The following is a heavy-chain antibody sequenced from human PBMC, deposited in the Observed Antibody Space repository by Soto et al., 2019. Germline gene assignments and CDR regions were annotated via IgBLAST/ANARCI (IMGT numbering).Heavy chain of an antibody. CDR3: ARESAGSGKNNWFDP. D-gene: IGHD3-10*01. Sequence: PSETLSLTCTVSGASISTYYWSWVRQPPGKGLEWIGYIHDSGSTYYNPSLKSRVTMSLDTSRNQFFLQLNSVTAADTAVYYCARESAGSGKNNWFDPWGQGTRVTVSS. CDR2: IHDSGST. CDR1: GASISTYY. J-gene: IGHJ5*02. V-gene: IGHV4-59*01.